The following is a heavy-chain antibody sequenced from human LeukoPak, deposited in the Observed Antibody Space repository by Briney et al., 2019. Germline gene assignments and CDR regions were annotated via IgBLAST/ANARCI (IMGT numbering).Heavy chain of an antibody. V-gene: IGHV3-23*01. J-gene: IGHJ4*02. Sequence: PGGSLRLSCAASGFTFSSYAMSWVRQAPGKGLEWVSAIGGSGGSTYYADSVKGRFTISRDNSKNTLYLQMNSLRAEDTAVYYCAARRGSRRFFDYWGQGTLVTVSS. CDR2: IGGSGGST. D-gene: IGHD3-3*01. CDR3: AARRGSRRFFDY. CDR1: GFTFSSYA.